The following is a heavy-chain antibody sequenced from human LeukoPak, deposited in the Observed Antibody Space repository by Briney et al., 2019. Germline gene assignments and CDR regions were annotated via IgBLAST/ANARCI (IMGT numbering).Heavy chain of an antibody. D-gene: IGHD3-9*01. CDR3: AKDRGGYDISLFDP. J-gene: IGHJ5*02. CDR2: INSDGINT. V-gene: IGHV3-74*01. Sequence: PGGSLRLSCAASGFTFSNYWMHWVRQAPGKGLVWVSRINSDGINTSYADSVKGRFTISRDNSKNTLYLQMNSLRAEDTAVYYCAKDRGGYDISLFDPWGQGTLVTVSS. CDR1: GFTFSNYW.